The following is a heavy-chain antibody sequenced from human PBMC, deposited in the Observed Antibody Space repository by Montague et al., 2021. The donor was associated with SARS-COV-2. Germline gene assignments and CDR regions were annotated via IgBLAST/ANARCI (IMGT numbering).Heavy chain of an antibody. CDR3: ARIDVEVGAFDY. D-gene: IGHD1-26*01. CDR2: IDWDDDE. J-gene: IGHJ4*02. CDR1: GFSLTTSGMC. Sequence: PALGKPTQTLTLTCSFSGFSLTTSGMCVSWIRRPPGKALEWLARIDWDDDEYYTTPLKTRLTISKDTSKNQVVLTMTNMDPADTGTYYCARIDVEVGAFDYWGEGTLVTVSS. V-gene: IGHV2-70*11.